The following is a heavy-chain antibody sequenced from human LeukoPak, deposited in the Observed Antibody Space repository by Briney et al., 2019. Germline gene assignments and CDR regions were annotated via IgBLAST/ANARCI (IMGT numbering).Heavy chain of an antibody. D-gene: IGHD1-26*01. CDR3: AKEGGCQNYYYYYMDV. J-gene: IGHJ6*03. CDR2: IRYDGSNK. Sequence: GGSLRLSCAASGFTFSSYVMHWVRQAPGKGLEWVAFIRYDGSNKYYADSVRGRFTISRDNSKTTLYLQMNSLRAEDTAVYYCAKEGGCQNYYYYYMDVWGKGTTVTVSS. V-gene: IGHV3-30*02. CDR1: GFTFSSYV.